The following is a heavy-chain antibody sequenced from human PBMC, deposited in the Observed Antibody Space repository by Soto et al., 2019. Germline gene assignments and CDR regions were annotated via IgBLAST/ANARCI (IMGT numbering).Heavy chain of an antibody. CDR3: AHRWSVSSNYYFYY. CDR1: GFSLSTSGVG. Sequence: QITLKESGPPLVKPTQTLTLTCTFSGFSLSTSGVGVGWIRQPPGKALEWLALIYWDDDTRYSPSLKSRITHTKDTSKNQVVLTVTNMDPMDTATYSGAHRWSVSSNYYFYYRGEGTLVTVSS. J-gene: IGHJ4*02. CDR2: IYWDDDT. V-gene: IGHV2-5*02. D-gene: IGHD6-13*01.